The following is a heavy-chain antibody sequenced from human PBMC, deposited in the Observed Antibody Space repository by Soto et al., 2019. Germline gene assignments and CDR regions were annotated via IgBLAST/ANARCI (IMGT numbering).Heavy chain of an antibody. CDR3: ARAGDTMIRGVIIMNYYGMDV. Sequence: SETLSLTCTVSGGSISSYYWSWIRQPPGKGLEWIGYIYYSGSTNYNPSLKSRVSISRDTSKNHYSLNLSSVTAADTAVYYCARAGDTMIRGVIIMNYYGMDVWGHGTTVTVSS. V-gene: IGHV4-59*08. D-gene: IGHD3-10*01. CDR2: IYYSGST. J-gene: IGHJ6*02. CDR1: GGSISSYY.